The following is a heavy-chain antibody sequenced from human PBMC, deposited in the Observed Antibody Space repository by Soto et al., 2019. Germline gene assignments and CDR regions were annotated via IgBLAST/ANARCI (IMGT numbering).Heavy chain of an antibody. CDR3: ARRRWNDERFDY. CDR1: GGSISSGDYY. J-gene: IGHJ4*02. V-gene: IGHV4-30-4*01. CDR2: ISNSGST. Sequence: QVQLQESGPGLVKPSQTLSLTCTVSGGSISSGDYYWSWIRQPPGKGLEWIGYISNSGSTYYNPSLKSRITISVDPSKNQFSLKLSSVTAADTAVYYCARRRWNDERFDYWGQGTLVTVSS. D-gene: IGHD1-1*01.